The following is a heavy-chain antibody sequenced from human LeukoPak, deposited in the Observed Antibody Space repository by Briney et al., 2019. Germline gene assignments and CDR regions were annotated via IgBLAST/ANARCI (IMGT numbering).Heavy chain of an antibody. V-gene: IGHV4-34*01. CDR2: INHSGST. J-gene: IGHJ6*03. CDR1: GGSFSGYY. D-gene: IGHD2-21*01. CDR3: ARGLLVRYMDV. Sequence: SETLSLTCAVYGGSFSGYYWSWIRQPPGKGLEWIGEINHSGSTNYNPSLKSRVTISVDTSKNQFSLKLSSVTAADTAVYYCARGLLVRYMDVWGKGTTVTVSS.